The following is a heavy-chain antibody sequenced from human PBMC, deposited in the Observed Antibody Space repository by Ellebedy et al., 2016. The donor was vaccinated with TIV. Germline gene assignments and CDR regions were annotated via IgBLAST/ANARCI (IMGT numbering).Heavy chain of an antibody. Sequence: AASVKVSCKASGYTFTSYGISWVRQAPGQGLAWMGWISVYNGNTNYAQKLQGKVTMTTDTSTSTAYMELRSLTSDDAAVYYCARVAGRYWFDPWGQGTLVTVSS. CDR3: ARVAGRYWFDP. D-gene: IGHD3-9*01. CDR1: GYTFTSYG. CDR2: ISVYNGNT. J-gene: IGHJ5*02. V-gene: IGHV1-18*01.